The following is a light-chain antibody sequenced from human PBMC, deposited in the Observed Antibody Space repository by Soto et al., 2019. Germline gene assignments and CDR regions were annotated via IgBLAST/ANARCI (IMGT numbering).Light chain of an antibody. Sequence: DIQMTQSPSSLSASVGDTVTITCRASQAISNALAWFQQKPGKAPKSLIYAASSLQSGVPSKFSGSGSGTDFTLPITSLQPDDFATYYCQQSKSYPYTFGQGTKLEIK. CDR3: QQSKSYPYT. J-gene: IGKJ2*01. CDR1: QAISNA. CDR2: AAS. V-gene: IGKV1-16*02.